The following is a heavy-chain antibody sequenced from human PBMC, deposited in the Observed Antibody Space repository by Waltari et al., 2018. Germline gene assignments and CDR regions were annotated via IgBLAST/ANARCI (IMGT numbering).Heavy chain of an antibody. D-gene: IGHD6-13*01. CDR3: ARERIAAAGEFDY. CDR2: IYHSGST. V-gene: IGHV4-38-2*02. J-gene: IGHJ4*02. CDR1: GYSISSGYY. Sequence: QVQLQESGPGLVKPSETLSLTCAVSGYSISSGYYWGWIRQPPGKGLEWIGSIYHSGSTYYNPSLKSRVTISVDTSKNQFSLKLSSVTAADTAVYYCARERIAAAGEFDYWGQGTLVTVSS.